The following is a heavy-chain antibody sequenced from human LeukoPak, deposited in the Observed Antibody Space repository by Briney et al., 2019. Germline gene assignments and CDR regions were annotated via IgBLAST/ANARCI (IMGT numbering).Heavy chain of an antibody. J-gene: IGHJ4*02. Sequence: PSETLSLTCTVSGGSFSSDYWSWIRQPAGQGLEWIGRIYTSGSSNYNPSLKSRATMSVDTSKNQISLKLTSVTAADTAVYYCARDRYSGVFSGFDYWGQGALVTVSS. V-gene: IGHV4-4*07. CDR3: ARDRYSGVFSGFDY. D-gene: IGHD5-12*01. CDR1: GGSFSSDY. CDR2: IYTSGSS.